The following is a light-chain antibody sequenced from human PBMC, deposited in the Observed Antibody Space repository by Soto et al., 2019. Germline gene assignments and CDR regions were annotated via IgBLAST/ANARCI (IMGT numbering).Light chain of an antibody. CDR2: EGS. Sequence: QSVLTQPASVSGSPGQSITISCTGTSSDVGSYNLVSWYQQHPGKAPKLMIYEGSRRPPGVSNRFSGSKSGNTASLTISGLQAEDEADYYCCSYAGSSTFGFGTGTKVTVL. V-gene: IGLV2-23*03. CDR3: CSYAGSSTFG. CDR1: SSDVGSYNL. J-gene: IGLJ1*01.